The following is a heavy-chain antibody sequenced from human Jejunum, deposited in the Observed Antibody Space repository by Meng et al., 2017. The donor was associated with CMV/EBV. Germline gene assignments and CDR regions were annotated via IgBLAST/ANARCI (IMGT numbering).Heavy chain of an antibody. V-gene: IGHV6-1*01. CDR2: TYYRSKWYS. D-gene: IGHD6-19*01. Sequence: QAKSQQSVPGLLNTSQPLSPTCAIYGERVSRNSGAWHWIRQSPSRGLEWLGRTYYRSKWYSEYAPSVKSRIVINPDTSKNQFSLQVNSVTPEDTAVYYCAREGGWNYFDYWGQGALVTVSS. CDR1: GERVSRNSGA. J-gene: IGHJ4*02. CDR3: AREGGWNYFDY.